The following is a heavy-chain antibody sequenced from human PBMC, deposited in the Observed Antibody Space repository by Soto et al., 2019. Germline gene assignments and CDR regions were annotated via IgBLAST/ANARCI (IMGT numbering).Heavy chain of an antibody. CDR2: MNSDGSTT. CDR1: GFTFANHW. Sequence: PGGSLTLSCAASGFTFANHWMHWVRQAPGKGLEWVSRMNSDGSTTDYADSVKGGFTVSRDNAKNTLYLQMNSLRAEDTAVYYCATAEVDYWGPGTVVTVSS. CDR3: ATAEVDY. V-gene: IGHV3-74*01. J-gene: IGHJ4*02.